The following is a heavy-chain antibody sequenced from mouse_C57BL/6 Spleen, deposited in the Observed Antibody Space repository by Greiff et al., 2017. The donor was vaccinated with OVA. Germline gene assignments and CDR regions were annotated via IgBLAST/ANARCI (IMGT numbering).Heavy chain of an antibody. CDR2: IYPYNDGT. CDR1: GYTFTSYV. V-gene: IGHV1-14*01. Sequence: EVQLQQSGPELVKPGASVKMSCKASGYTFTSYVMHWVKQKPGQGLEWIGYIYPYNDGTKYNEKFKGKATLTSDKSSSTAYMELSSLTSEDSAVYYCARTHYYGSSYAGYFDVWGTGTTVTVSS. J-gene: IGHJ1*03. CDR3: ARTHYYGSSYAGYFDV. D-gene: IGHD1-1*01.